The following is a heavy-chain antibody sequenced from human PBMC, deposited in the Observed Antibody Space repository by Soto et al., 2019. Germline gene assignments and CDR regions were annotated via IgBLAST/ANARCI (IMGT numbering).Heavy chain of an antibody. CDR2: IYPGDSDT. D-gene: IGHD3-16*02. V-gene: IGHV5-51*01. CDR1: GYSFTSYW. CDR3: ARSQAAVGYDYVWGSYRHPHLDY. Sequence: GESRKISCKGSGYSFTSYWIGWVRQMPGKGLEWMGIIYPGDSDTRYSPSFQGQVTISADKSISTAYLQWSSLKASDTAMYYCARSQAAVGYDYVWGSYRHPHLDYWGQGTLVTVSS. J-gene: IGHJ4*02.